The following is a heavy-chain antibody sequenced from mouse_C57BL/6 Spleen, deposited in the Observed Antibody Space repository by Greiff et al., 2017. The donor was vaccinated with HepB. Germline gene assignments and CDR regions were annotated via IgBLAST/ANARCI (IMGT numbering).Heavy chain of an antibody. J-gene: IGHJ2*01. CDR3: TRRRGYYFDY. CDR1: GYTFTDYE. CDR2: IDPETGGT. V-gene: IGHV1-15*01. Sequence: QVQLQQSGAELVRPGASVTLSCKASGYTFTDYEMHWVKQPPVHGLEWIGAIDPETGGTAYNQKFKGKAILTADKSSSTAYRELRSLTSEDSAVYYCTRRRGYYFDYWGQGTTLTVSS.